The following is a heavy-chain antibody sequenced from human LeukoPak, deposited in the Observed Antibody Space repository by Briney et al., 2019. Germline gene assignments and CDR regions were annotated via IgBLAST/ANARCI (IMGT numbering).Heavy chain of an antibody. V-gene: IGHV3-23*01. CDR2: ITDTGANT. J-gene: IGHJ4*02. CDR1: GFTFSNYA. Sequence: GGSLRLSCAASGFTFSNYAMNWVRQAPGKGLEWVSGITDTGANTYYADSVKGRFTISRDNSKNTLFLQMNRLRDDDTAVYYCAKDLGGYKNLGESDYWGQGTLVTVSS. D-gene: IGHD5-24*01. CDR3: AKDLGGYKNLGESDY.